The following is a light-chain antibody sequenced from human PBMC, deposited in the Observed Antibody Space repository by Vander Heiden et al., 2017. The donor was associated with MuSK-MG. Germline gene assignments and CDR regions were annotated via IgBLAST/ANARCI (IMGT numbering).Light chain of an antibody. CDR2: WAS. V-gene: IGKV4-1*01. J-gene: IGKJ1*01. CDR3: QQYFTLPT. Sequence: LVMTQSPDSLAVSLGERATINCKSSQTLFYTSNNKNYLAWYQQKLGQPPKLLIHWASTRESGVPDRFSGSGSETDFTLTITILRAEDVAVYFCQQYFTLPTFGQGTKVEIK. CDR1: QTLFYTSNNKNY.